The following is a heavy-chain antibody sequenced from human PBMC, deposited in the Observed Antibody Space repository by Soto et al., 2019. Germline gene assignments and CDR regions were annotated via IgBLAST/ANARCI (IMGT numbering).Heavy chain of an antibody. D-gene: IGHD3-10*01. CDR2: IYPGDSDT. V-gene: IGHV5-51*03. J-gene: IGHJ5*02. Sequence: EMQLVQSGAEERKQGDSLKISCKGSGYDFNSHWIGWVRQMPGQGLEWMGIIYPGDSDTRYNPSFQGRVTISADKSSSTAHRQWSTLEASDTVIFYCARLEGTRTPWFPGPYNGFDPWGEGTRVTVSS. CDR3: ARLEGTRTPWFPGPYNGFDP. CDR1: GYDFNSHW.